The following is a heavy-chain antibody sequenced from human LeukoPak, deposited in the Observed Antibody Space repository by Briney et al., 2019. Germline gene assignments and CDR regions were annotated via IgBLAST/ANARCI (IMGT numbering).Heavy chain of an antibody. V-gene: IGHV1-8*01. Sequence: ASVKVSCKASGYTFTSYDINWVRQATGQGLEWMGWMNPNSGNTGYAQKFQGRVTITRDTSASTAYMELSSLRSEDTAVYYCARSPWILNWFDPWGQGTLVTVSS. CDR2: MNPNSGNT. CDR3: ARSPWILNWFDP. CDR1: GYTFTSYD. D-gene: IGHD5-18*01. J-gene: IGHJ5*02.